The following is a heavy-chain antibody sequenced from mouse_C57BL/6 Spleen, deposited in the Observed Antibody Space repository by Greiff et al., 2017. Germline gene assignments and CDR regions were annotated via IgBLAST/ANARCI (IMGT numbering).Heavy chain of an antibody. V-gene: IGHV6-6*01. CDR3: TMPSYYGNTDY. Sequence: DVHLVESGGGLVQPGGSMTLSCAASGFTFSDAWMDWVRQSPEKGLEWVAEIRNKANNHATYYAVSVKGRFTISRDDSKSSVYLQMNSLRAEDTGIYYCTMPSYYGNTDYWGQGTTLTVSS. D-gene: IGHD2-10*01. J-gene: IGHJ2*01. CDR2: IRNKANNHAT. CDR1: GFTFSDAW.